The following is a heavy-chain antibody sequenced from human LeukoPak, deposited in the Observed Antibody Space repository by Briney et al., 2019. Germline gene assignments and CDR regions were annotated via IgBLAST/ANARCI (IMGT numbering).Heavy chain of an antibody. CDR1: RFTFSSYA. V-gene: IGHV3-23*01. J-gene: IGHJ4*02. D-gene: IGHD3-22*01. CDR2: ISGSGGST. CDR3: AKIRMIVAVITPHFDY. Sequence: GGSLRLSCAASRFTFSSYAMSWVRQAPGKGLEWVSAISGSGGSTYYADSVKGRFTISRDNSKNTLYLQMNSLRAEDTAVYYCAKIRMIVAVITPHFDYWGQGTLVTVSS.